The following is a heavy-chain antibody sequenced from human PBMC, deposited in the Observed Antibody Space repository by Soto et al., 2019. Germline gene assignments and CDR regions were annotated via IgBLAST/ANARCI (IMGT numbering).Heavy chain of an antibody. CDR2: ISAYNGNT. Sequence: ASVKVSFKASGYTFTSYGISWVRQAPGQGLEWMGWISAYNGNTNYAQKHQGRVTMTTDTSTSTAYMELRSLRSDDTAVYYFARNPDTAYYDFWSGYYRIFEYWGQGTLVTVSS. CDR3: ARNPDTAYYDFWSGYYRIFEY. J-gene: IGHJ4*02. D-gene: IGHD3-3*01. V-gene: IGHV1-18*01. CDR1: GYTFTSYG.